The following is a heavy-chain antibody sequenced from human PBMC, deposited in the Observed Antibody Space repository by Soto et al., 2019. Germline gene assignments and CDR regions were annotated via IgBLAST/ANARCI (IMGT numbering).Heavy chain of an antibody. Sequence: SETLSLTCAVYGGSFSGYYWSWIRQPPGKGLEWIGEINHSGSTNYNPSLKSRVTISVDTSKNQFSLKLSSVTAADTAVYYCARAKKGVVKPRNNWFDPWGQGTRVTVSS. D-gene: IGHD3-3*01. CDR3: ARAKKGVVKPRNNWFDP. CDR1: GGSFSGYY. J-gene: IGHJ5*02. CDR2: INHSGST. V-gene: IGHV4-34*01.